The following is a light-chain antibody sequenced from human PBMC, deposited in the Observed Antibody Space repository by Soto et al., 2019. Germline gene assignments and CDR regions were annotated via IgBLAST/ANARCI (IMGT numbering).Light chain of an antibody. V-gene: IGKV1-39*01. CDR2: AAS. J-gene: IGKJ2*01. Sequence: DIQMTQSPSSLSASVGDRVTITCRASQSISSYLNWYQQKPGKAPKVLIHAASSLQSGVPSRFSGSGSGTDFTLIISSLQPEDFATYYCQQSYSTPYTFGQGTKLEIK. CDR3: QQSYSTPYT. CDR1: QSISSY.